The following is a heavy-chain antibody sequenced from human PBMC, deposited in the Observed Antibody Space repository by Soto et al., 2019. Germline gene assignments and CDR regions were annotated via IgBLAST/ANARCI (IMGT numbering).Heavy chain of an antibody. CDR3: ARDGIVDTAMVLTF. Sequence: QVQLVESGGGVVQPGRSLRLSCAASGFTFSSYGMHWVRQAPGKGLEWVAVIWYDGSNKYYVDSVKGRFTISRDNSKNTLYLQMNSLRAEDTAVYYCARDGIVDTAMVLTFWGQGTMVTVSS. CDR1: GFTFSSYG. CDR2: IWYDGSNK. V-gene: IGHV3-33*01. J-gene: IGHJ3*01. D-gene: IGHD5-18*01.